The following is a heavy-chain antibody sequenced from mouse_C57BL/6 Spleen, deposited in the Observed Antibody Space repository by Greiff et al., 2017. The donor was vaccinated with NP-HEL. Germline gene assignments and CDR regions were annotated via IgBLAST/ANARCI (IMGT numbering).Heavy chain of an antibody. CDR1: GYAFTNYL. D-gene: IGHD2-5*01. J-gene: IGHJ2*01. CDR3: AREGYSNSFDY. V-gene: IGHV1-54*01. Sequence: QVQLQQSGAELVRPGTSVKVSCKASGYAFTNYLIEWVKQRPGQGLEWIGVINPGSGGTNYNEKFKGKATLTADKSSSTAYMQLSSLTSEDSAVYFCAREGYSNSFDYWGQGTTLTVSS. CDR2: INPGSGGT.